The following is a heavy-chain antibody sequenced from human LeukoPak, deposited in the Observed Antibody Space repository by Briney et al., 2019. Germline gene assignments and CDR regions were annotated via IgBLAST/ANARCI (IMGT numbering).Heavy chain of an antibody. V-gene: IGHV1-46*01. CDR3: ARVPWANYYDIYFDY. Sequence: ASLKVSCKASGYTFTTFYMHWVRQAPGQGLEWMGIINPSSGSTSYAQKFQGRVTMTRDTSTSTVYMELSSLRSEDTAVYYCARVPWANYYDIYFDYWGQGTLVTVSS. CDR1: GYTFTTFY. D-gene: IGHD3-22*01. J-gene: IGHJ4*02. CDR2: INPSSGST.